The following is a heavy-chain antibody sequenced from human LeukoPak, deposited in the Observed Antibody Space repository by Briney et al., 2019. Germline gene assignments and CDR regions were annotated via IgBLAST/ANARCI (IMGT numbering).Heavy chain of an antibody. V-gene: IGHV3-48*03. CDR3: ARVGDGYFDWLSYPDY. D-gene: IGHD3-9*01. CDR2: ISSSGSTI. Sequence: PGGSLRLSCAASGFTFSSYEMNWVRQAPGKGLEWASYISSSGSTIYYADSVKGRFTISRDNAKNSLYLQMNSLRAEDTAVYHCARVGDGYFDWLSYPDYWGQGTLVTVSS. J-gene: IGHJ4*02. CDR1: GFTFSSYE.